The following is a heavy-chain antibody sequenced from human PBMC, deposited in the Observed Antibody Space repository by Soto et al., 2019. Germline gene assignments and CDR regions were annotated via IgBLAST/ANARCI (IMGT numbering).Heavy chain of an antibody. CDR2: ISALTGEM. D-gene: IGHD1-1*01. J-gene: IGHJ4*02. V-gene: IGHV1-18*01. CDR3: ARDGWSMDTWNDAHFDY. Sequence: QVLLVQSGPEVKRPGASAMLSCQASGYTFTSFGLGWLRQAPGQGLEWVGWISALTGEMKFAPRFQGRIDLTIDRQSKTRNLEVRSHPPDDTGRYFCARDGWSMDTWNDAHFDYWGRGALVTVST. CDR1: GYTFTSFG.